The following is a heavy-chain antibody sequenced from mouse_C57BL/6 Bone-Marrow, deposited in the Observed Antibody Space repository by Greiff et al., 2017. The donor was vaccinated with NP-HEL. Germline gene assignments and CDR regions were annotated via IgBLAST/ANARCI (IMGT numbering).Heavy chain of an antibody. CDR2: IYPRSGNT. J-gene: IGHJ2*01. CDR1: GYTFTSYG. D-gene: IGHD3-1*01. V-gene: IGHV1-81*01. CDR3: ARSGGRP. Sequence: QVQLKESGAELARPGASVKLSCKASGYTFTSYGISWVKQRTGQGLEWIGEIYPRSGNTYYNEKFKGKATLTADKSSSTAYMELRSLTSEDSAVYFCARSGGRPWGQGTTLTVSS.